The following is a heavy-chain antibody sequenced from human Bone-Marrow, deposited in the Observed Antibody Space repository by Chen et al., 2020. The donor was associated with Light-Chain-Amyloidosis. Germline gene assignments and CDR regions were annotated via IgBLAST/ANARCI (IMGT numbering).Heavy chain of an antibody. Sequence: EQSGPEVKKPGESLKISCTGSGYTFPNYWIGWVPQMPGKVLEWMGVIYPDDSDARYSPSFEGQVTISADKSITTAYLQWRSLTASDTAMYYCARRRDGYNFDYWGQGTLVTVSS. D-gene: IGHD5-12*01. CDR2: IYPDDSDA. CDR1: GYTFPNYW. CDR3: ARRRDGYNFDY. V-gene: IGHV5-51*01. J-gene: IGHJ4*02.